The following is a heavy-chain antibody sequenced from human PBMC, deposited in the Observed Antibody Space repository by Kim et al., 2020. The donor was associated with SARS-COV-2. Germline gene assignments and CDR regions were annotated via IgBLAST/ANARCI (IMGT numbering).Heavy chain of an antibody. Sequence: GGSLRLSCLASGFTFSNYAMHWFRQAPGKRPEWVSIITNEGRTTNYGDSMTGRFAISSDKSKNMLYLHMNSLRPEDTAVYFCVKHLFLRKVSGSGLYVWGLGTTVTVSS. CDR2: ITNEGRTT. J-gene: IGHJ6*02. CDR1: GFTFSNYA. D-gene: IGHD3-10*01. CDR3: VKHLFLRKVSGSGLYV. V-gene: IGHV3-64D*06.